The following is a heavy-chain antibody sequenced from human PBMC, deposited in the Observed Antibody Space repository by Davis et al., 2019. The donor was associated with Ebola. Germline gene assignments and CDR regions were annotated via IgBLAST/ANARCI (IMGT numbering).Heavy chain of an antibody. CDR2: INAGNGNT. D-gene: IGHD3-3*01. V-gene: IGHV1-3*01. Sequence: AASVQVSCKASGYTFTSYAMHWVRQAPGQRLAWMGWINAGNGNTKYSQKFQGRVTITRDTSASTAYMELSSLRSEDTAVYYCARPSDFWSGYSLYYFDYWGQGTLVTVSS. CDR1: GYTFTSYA. J-gene: IGHJ4*02. CDR3: ARPSDFWSGYSLYYFDY.